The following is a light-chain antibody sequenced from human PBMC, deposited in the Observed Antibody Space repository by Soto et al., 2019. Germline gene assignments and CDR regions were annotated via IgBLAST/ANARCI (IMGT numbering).Light chain of an antibody. CDR2: SNY. V-gene: IGLV1-44*01. CDR3: AAWDDSLNGVV. Sequence: QSVLTQPPSASGTPGQRVTISCSGSSSNIGSNTVNWYHQLPGTAPKLLIYSNYQRPSGVPDRISGSKSGTSASLAISGLQSEDEADYYCAAWDDSLNGVVFGGGTQLTVL. J-gene: IGLJ2*01. CDR1: SSNIGSNT.